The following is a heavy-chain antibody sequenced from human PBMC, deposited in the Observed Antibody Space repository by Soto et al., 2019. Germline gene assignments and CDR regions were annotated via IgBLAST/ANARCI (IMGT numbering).Heavy chain of an antibody. J-gene: IGHJ4*02. Sequence: QVQLVQSGAEVKKPGASVKFSCKASGYTFTSYGISWVRQAPGQGLEWMGWISAYNGNTKYAQKLQGRVTMTTDTYTSTAYIELRSLRSDDTAVYYCARAAAVRLFDYWGQGTLVTVSS. V-gene: IGHV1-18*01. D-gene: IGHD6-19*01. CDR1: GYTFTSYG. CDR3: ARAAAVRLFDY. CDR2: ISAYNGNT.